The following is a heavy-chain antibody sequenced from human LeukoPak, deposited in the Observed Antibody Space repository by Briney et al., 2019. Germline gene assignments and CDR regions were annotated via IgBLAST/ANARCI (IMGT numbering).Heavy chain of an antibody. J-gene: IGHJ4*02. D-gene: IGHD2/OR15-2a*01. CDR1: GGSINSSSYY. V-gene: IGHV4-39*07. CDR2: VYYTGST. CDR3: ARLLSRSSRRDY. Sequence: PSETLSLTCTVSGGSINSSSYYWDWIRQPPGKGLEWIVSVYYTGSTYDNPSLKSRVTISVDTSKSQISLKMSSVTAADTAVYYCARLLSRSSRRDYWGQGTLVTVSS.